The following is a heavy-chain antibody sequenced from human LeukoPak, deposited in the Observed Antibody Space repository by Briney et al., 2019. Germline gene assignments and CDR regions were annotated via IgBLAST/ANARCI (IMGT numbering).Heavy chain of an antibody. V-gene: IGHV4-38-2*02. D-gene: IGHD6-13*01. Sequence: SETLSLTCTVSGYSISSGYYWGWIRQPSGKGLEWIGSIYHSGSTYYNPSLKSRVTISVDTSKNQFSLKLSSVTAADTAVYYCARDSKRAAAAPVWGQGTLVTVSS. J-gene: IGHJ4*02. CDR2: IYHSGST. CDR3: ARDSKRAAAAPV. CDR1: GYSISSGYY.